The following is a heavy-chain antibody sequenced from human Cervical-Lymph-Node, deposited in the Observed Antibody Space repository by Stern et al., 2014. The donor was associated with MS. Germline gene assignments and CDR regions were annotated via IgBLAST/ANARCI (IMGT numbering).Heavy chain of an antibody. CDR2: ISYDGSNK. V-gene: IGHV3-30*01. CDR3: ARDLAGYGDYDVYFDY. D-gene: IGHD4-17*01. Sequence: VQLVESGGGVVQPGRSLRLSCAASGFTFSSYAMHWVRQAPGKGLEWVAVISYDGSNKYYADSVKGRFTISRDNSKNTLYLQMNSLRAEDTAVYYCARDLAGYGDYDVYFDYWGQGTLVTVSS. CDR1: GFTFSSYA. J-gene: IGHJ4*02.